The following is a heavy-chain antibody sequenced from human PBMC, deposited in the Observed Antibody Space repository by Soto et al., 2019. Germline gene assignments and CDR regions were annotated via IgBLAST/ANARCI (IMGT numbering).Heavy chain of an antibody. CDR2: INHSGST. J-gene: IGHJ3*02. CDR1: GGSFSGYY. CDR3: ARDKSGGLLDAFDI. V-gene: IGHV4-34*01. D-gene: IGHD2-15*01. Sequence: PSETLSLTCAVYGGSFSGYYWSWIRQPPGKGLEWIGEINHSGSTNYNPSLKSRVTISVDTSKNQFSLKLSSVTAADTAVYYCARDKSGGLLDAFDIWGQGTMVTVSS.